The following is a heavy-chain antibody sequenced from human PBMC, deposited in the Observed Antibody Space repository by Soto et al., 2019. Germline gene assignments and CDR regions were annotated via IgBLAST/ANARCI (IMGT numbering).Heavy chain of an antibody. V-gene: IGHV2-5*02. CDR2: IYWDDHK. J-gene: IGHJ4*02. CDR3: VHRRCRSGSWSTGDFDY. CDR1: GVSLTTNGVG. D-gene: IGHD6-13*01. Sequence: QITLRASGPPALKSTETLTLTCTFSGVSLTTNGVGVGWIRQSPGRAPVWLAIIYWDDHKRYSPSLQNSPTITKDAPKNQVGLRWTDMDPVDTATYFCVHRRCRSGSWSTGDFDYWGQGTPVTVFS.